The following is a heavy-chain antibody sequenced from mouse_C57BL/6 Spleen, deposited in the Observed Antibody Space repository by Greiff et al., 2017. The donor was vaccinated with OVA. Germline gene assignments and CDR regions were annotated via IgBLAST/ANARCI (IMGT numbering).Heavy chain of an antibody. Sequence: EVKLMESGGGLVKPGGSLKLSCAASGFTFSDYGMHWVRQAPEKGLEWVAYISSGSSTIYYADTVKGRFTISRDNAKNTLFLQLTSLRSEDTAMYYCARMSGTGFDYWGQGTTLTVSS. CDR1: GFTFSDYG. V-gene: IGHV5-17*01. J-gene: IGHJ2*01. D-gene: IGHD4-1*01. CDR3: ARMSGTGFDY. CDR2: ISSGSSTI.